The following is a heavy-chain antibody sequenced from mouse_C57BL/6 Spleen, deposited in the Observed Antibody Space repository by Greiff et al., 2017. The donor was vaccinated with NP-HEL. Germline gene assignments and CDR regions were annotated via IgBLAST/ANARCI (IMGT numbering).Heavy chain of an antibody. D-gene: IGHD1-1*01. V-gene: IGHV1-81*01. CDR2: IYPRSGNT. Sequence: VQLQQSGAELARPGASVKLSCKASGYTFTSYGISWVKQRTGQGLEWIGEIYPRSGNTYYNEKFKGKATLTADKSSSTAYMELRSLTSEDSAVYFCARKEGNLLLRPYAMDYWGQGTSVTVSS. CDR1: GYTFTSYG. CDR3: ARKEGNLLLRPYAMDY. J-gene: IGHJ4*01.